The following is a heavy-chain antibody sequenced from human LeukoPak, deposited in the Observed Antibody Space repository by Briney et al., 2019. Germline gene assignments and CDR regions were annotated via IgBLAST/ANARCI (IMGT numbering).Heavy chain of an antibody. Sequence: SETLSLTCTVSGGSISSYYWSWIRQPPGKGLEWIGYIYYSGSTNYNPSLKSRATISVDTSKNQFSLKLSSVTAADTAVYYCAKSGSCTNGVCYTPNWFDPWGQGTLVTVSS. V-gene: IGHV4-59*01. D-gene: IGHD2-8*01. J-gene: IGHJ5*02. CDR2: IYYSGST. CDR3: AKSGSCTNGVCYTPNWFDP. CDR1: GGSISSYY.